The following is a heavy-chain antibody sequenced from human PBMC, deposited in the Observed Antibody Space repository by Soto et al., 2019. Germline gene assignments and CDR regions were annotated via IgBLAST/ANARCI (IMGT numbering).Heavy chain of an antibody. CDR3: AKGSGSDFWSGYYF. Sequence: PGGSLRLSCAASGFTFSSYGMHWVRQAPGKGLEWVAVISYDGRNKYYADSVKGRFTISRDNSKNTLSLQMDSLRAEDTAVYYCAKGSGSDFWSGYYFWGHGTLVTVS. CDR1: GFTFSSYG. J-gene: IGHJ4*01. V-gene: IGHV3-30*18. D-gene: IGHD3-3*01. CDR2: ISYDGRNK.